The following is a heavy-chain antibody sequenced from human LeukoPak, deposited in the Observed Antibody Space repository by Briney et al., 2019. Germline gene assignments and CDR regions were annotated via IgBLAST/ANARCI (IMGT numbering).Heavy chain of an antibody. J-gene: IGHJ5*02. Sequence: PSQTLSLTCTVSGGSISSGDYYWSWIRQPPGKGLEWIGYIYYSGSTYYNPSLKSRVTISVDTSKNQFSLKLSSVTAADTAVYYCARGVLGSWYVRDWFDPWGQGILVTVSS. CDR2: IYYSGST. CDR1: GGSISSGDYY. V-gene: IGHV4-30-4*08. CDR3: ARGVLGSWYVRDWFDP. D-gene: IGHD6-13*01.